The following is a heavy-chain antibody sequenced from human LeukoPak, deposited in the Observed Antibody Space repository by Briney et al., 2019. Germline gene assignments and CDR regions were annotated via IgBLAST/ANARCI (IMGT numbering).Heavy chain of an antibody. CDR3: ARGRQDGSSWSYYFDY. CDR1: GGSFSGYY. V-gene: IGHV4-34*01. D-gene: IGHD6-13*01. CDR2: INHSGST. J-gene: IGHJ4*02. Sequence: SETLSLTCAVYGGSFSGYYWSWIRQPPGKGLEWIGEINHSGSTNYNPPLKSRVTISVDTSKNQFSLKLSSVTAADTAVYYCARGRQDGSSWSYYFDYWGQGTLVTVSS.